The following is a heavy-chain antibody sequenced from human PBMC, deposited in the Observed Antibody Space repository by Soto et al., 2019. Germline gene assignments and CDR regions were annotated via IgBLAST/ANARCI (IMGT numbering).Heavy chain of an antibody. D-gene: IGHD1-26*01. Sequence: GASVKVSCKASGGTFSSYAISWVRQAPGQGLEWIGGIIPIFGTANYAQKFQGRVTITADESTSTAYMELSSLRSEDTAVYYCAGSMLISGSYPAYYYGMDVWGQGTTVTVSS. CDR3: AGSMLISGSYPAYYYGMDV. J-gene: IGHJ6*02. V-gene: IGHV1-69*13. CDR2: IIPIFGTA. CDR1: GGTFSSYA.